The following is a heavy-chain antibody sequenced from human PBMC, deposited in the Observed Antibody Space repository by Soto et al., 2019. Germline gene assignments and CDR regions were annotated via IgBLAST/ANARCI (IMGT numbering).Heavy chain of an antibody. CDR1: GFTFSDHY. CDR2: TRNKANSYTT. D-gene: IGHD5-18*01. CDR3: ARGSYGLDY. Sequence: EVQLVESGGGLVQPGGSLRLSCAASGFTFSDHYMDWVRQAPGKGLEWVGRTRNKANSYTTEYAASVKGRFTISRDDSKNSLYLQMNSLKTEDTAVYYCARGSYGLDYWGQGTLVTVSS. J-gene: IGHJ4*02. V-gene: IGHV3-72*01.